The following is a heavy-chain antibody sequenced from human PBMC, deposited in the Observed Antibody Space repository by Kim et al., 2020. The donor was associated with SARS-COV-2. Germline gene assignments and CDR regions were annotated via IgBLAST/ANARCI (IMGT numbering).Heavy chain of an antibody. CDR1: GGSISSSSYY. V-gene: IGHV4-39*07. Sequence: SETLSLTCTVSGGSISSSSYYWGWIRQPPGKGLEWIGSIYYSGSTYYNPSLKSRVTISVDTSKNQFSLKLSSVTAADTAVYYCARDGGRIAAAGNGRHFQHWGQGTLVTVSS. J-gene: IGHJ1*01. D-gene: IGHD6-13*01. CDR3: ARDGGRIAAAGNGRHFQH. CDR2: IYYSGST.